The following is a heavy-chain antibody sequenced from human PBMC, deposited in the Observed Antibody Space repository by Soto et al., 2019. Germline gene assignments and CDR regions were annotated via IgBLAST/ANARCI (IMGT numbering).Heavy chain of an antibody. J-gene: IGHJ5*02. Sequence: ASETLSLTCNLSGGSLSSFYCVWIRQPPGKELEWIGQIYHSGSTIYNPSLESRVTILVDSSKNQVSLDLTSVTAADTAVYYCARGWGGPYYFDTWGQGALVTVSS. CDR1: GGSLSSFY. D-gene: IGHD3-9*01. V-gene: IGHV4-59*01. CDR3: ARGWGGPYYFDT. CDR2: IYHSGST.